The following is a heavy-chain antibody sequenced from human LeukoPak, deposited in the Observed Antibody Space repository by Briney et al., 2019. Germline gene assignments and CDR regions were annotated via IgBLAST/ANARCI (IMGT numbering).Heavy chain of an antibody. CDR2: ISAYNGNT. D-gene: IGHD4-17*01. CDR1: GYTFTSYG. V-gene: IGHV1-18*01. Sequence: GASVKVSCKASGYTFTSYGISWVRQAPGQGLEWMGWISAYNGNTNYAQKLQGRVTMTRNTSISTAYMELSSLRSEDTAVYYCARFGDYRKAPTDYWGQGTLVTVSS. J-gene: IGHJ4*02. CDR3: ARFGDYRKAPTDY.